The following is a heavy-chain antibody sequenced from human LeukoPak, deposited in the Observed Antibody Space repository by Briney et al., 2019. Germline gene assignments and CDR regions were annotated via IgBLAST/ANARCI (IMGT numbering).Heavy chain of an antibody. CDR1: GYTFNTYG. CDR3: ARENPKRYYYDSSGYYDNWFDP. J-gene: IGHJ5*02. D-gene: IGHD3-22*01. V-gene: IGHV1-18*01. Sequence: ASVKVSCKASGYTFNTYGISWVRQAPGQGLEWMGWISAHNGNTDFAQKFQGRVTMTRDTSISTAYMELSRLRSDDTAVYYCARENPKRYYYDSSGYYDNWFDPWGQGTLVTVSS. CDR2: ISAHNGNT.